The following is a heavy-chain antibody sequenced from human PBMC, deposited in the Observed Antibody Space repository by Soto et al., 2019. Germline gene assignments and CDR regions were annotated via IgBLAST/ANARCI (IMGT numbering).Heavy chain of an antibody. CDR1: GFIFSTYG. Sequence: QVQLVESGGGVVQPGKSLRLSCAASGFIFSTYGMHWVRQAPGKGLEWVAFISYDGRNRDQADSLKGRFTVSRDNSNNTLYLQMNSRRPEDTAVYYCAKDSDSSWYGKGFDPWGQGTPVTFSS. CDR2: ISYDGRNR. CDR3: AKDSDSSWYGKGFDP. J-gene: IGHJ5*02. D-gene: IGHD6-13*01. V-gene: IGHV3-30*18.